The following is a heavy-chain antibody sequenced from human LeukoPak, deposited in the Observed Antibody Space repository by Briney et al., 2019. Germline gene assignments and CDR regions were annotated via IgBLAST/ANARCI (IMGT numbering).Heavy chain of an antibody. CDR2: IYHSGST. J-gene: IGHJ4*02. CDR1: GGSIISSSYY. CDR3: AIRYSSGSSPYFDY. D-gene: IGHD6-19*01. V-gene: IGHV4-39*01. Sequence: SETLSLTCTVSGGSIISSSYYWGWIRQPPGKGLEWIGSIYHSGSTYYSPSLKSRVTISVDTSTNQFSLKLSSVTAADTAVYYCAIRYSSGSSPYFDYWGQGTLVTVSS.